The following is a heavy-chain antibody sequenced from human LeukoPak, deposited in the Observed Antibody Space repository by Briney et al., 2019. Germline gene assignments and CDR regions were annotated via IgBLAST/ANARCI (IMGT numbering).Heavy chain of an antibody. D-gene: IGHD6-13*01. J-gene: IGHJ4*02. Sequence: PSETLSLTCAVYGGSFSGYYWSWIRQPPGKGLEWIGEINHSGSTNYNPSLKSRVTISVDTSKNQFSLKMSSVTAADTAVYYCAGMQYSSSWAAFDYWGQGTLVIVSS. CDR2: INHSGST. CDR1: GGSFSGYY. V-gene: IGHV4-34*01. CDR3: AGMQYSSSWAAFDY.